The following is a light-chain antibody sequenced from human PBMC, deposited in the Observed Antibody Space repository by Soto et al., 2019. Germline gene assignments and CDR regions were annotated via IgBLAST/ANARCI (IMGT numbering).Light chain of an antibody. CDR2: DAS. CDR1: QSVSSY. V-gene: IGKV3-11*01. CDR3: QQRSNWLT. J-gene: IGKJ4*01. Sequence: EIVLTQSPATLSLSPGERATLSCRASQSVSSYLAWYQQKPGQAPRLLIYDASNRATLIPARFSGSGSRTNFTLTIISLDPEDFAVYYCQQRSNWLTFGGGTKVEIK.